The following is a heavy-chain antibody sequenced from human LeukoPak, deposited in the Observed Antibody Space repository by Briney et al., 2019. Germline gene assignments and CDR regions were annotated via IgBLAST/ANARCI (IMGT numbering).Heavy chain of an antibody. CDR1: GFTVSSNY. V-gene: IGHV3-53*05. Sequence: GGSLRLSCAASGFTVSSNYMSWVRQAPGKGLEWVSVIYSGGSTYYADSVKGRFTISRDNSKNTLYLQMNSLRSEDTAVYYCATHGIVVVPAAMGWGQGTLVTVSS. CDR2: IYSGGST. CDR3: ATHGIVVVPAAMG. D-gene: IGHD2-2*01. J-gene: IGHJ4*02.